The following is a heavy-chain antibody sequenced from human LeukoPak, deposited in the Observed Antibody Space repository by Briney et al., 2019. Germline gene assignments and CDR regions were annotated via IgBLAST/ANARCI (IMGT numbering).Heavy chain of an antibody. D-gene: IGHD2-2*01. J-gene: IGHJ5*02. V-gene: IGHV3-74*01. CDR3: AKLTRGYCSSTACPNWFDP. CDR2: VNTDGYTT. Sequence: GGSLRLSCAASGFTFSSYWMHWVRQAPGEGLVWVSRVNTDGYTTNYADSVSGRFTISRDNSKNTLYLQMNSLRGEDTAVYYCAKLTRGYCSSTACPNWFDPWGQGTLVTVSS. CDR1: GFTFSSYW.